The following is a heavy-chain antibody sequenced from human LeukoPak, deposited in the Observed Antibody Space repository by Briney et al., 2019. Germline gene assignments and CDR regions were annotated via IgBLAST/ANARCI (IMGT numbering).Heavy chain of an antibody. CDR2: IIPIFGTA. CDR1: GGTFSSYA. D-gene: IGHD2-2*01. J-gene: IGHJ5*02. Sequence: ASVKVSCKASGGTFSSYAISWVRQAPGQGLEWMGGIIPIFGTANYAQKLQGRVTMTTDTSTSTAYMELRSLRSDDTAVYYCARYCSSTSCPGPFRYWFDPWGQGTLVTVSS. V-gene: IGHV1-69*05. CDR3: ARYCSSTSCPGPFRYWFDP.